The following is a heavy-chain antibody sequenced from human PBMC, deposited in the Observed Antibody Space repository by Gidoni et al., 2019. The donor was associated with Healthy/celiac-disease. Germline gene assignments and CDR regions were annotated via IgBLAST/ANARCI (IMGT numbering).Heavy chain of an antibody. Sequence: EVQLVESGGGLVQPGGSLRLSCAASGFTFSSYWMHWVRQAPGKGLVWVSRINSDGSSTSYADSVKGRFTISRDNAKNTLYLQMNSLRAEDTAVYYCARGIVGATERDYYYYMDVWGKGTTVTVSS. CDR1: GFTFSSYW. D-gene: IGHD1-26*01. J-gene: IGHJ6*03. CDR3: ARGIVGATERDYYYYMDV. V-gene: IGHV3-74*01. CDR2: INSDGSST.